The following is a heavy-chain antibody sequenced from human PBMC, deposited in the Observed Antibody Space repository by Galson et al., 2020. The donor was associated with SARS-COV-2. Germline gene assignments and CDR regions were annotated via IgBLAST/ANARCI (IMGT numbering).Heavy chain of an antibody. D-gene: IGHD4-17*01. Sequence: ASVKVSCKASGYTFTNYEINWVRQAPGQGLEWMGWMNPNSGNTSYAQKFQGRVTMTRTTSRSTAYMELNSLTSEDTAVYYCARSYDDVANWFAPWGQGTLVTVSS. V-gene: IGHV1-8*01. CDR1: GYTFTNYE. CDR3: ARSYDDVANWFAP. J-gene: IGHJ5*02. CDR2: MNPNSGNT.